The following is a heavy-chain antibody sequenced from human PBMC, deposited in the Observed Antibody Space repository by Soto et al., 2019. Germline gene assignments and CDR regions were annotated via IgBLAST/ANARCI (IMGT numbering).Heavy chain of an antibody. J-gene: IGHJ6*02. V-gene: IGHV3-64*07. CDR1: GFTFTTYC. CDR2: ISNDAVHT. Sequence: EVQLVESGGGLVQPGGSLTLSCIASGFTFTTYCMHWVRQAPGKGLEYLSAISNDAVHTYYAESVKDRFTISRDNSKDTLYLHIGSLRPEDMAVYYCARGHLPWDYHCYGMDVWGQGTTVTVSS. CDR3: ARGHLPWDYHCYGMDV. D-gene: IGHD7-27*01.